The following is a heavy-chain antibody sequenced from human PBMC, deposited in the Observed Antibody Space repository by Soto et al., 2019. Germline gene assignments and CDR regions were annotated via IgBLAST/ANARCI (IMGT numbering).Heavy chain of an antibody. CDR3: ARSADSSGYYPRWYYYGMDV. CDR2: IYYSGST. Sequence: SETLSLTCAVSGASISSSNWWSWVRQPPGKGLEWIGYIYYSGSTYYNPSLKSRVTISVDTSKNQFSLKLSSVTAADTAVYYCARSADSSGYYPRWYYYGMDVWGQGTTVTVSS. J-gene: IGHJ6*02. V-gene: IGHV4-4*02. CDR1: GASISSSNW. D-gene: IGHD3-22*01.